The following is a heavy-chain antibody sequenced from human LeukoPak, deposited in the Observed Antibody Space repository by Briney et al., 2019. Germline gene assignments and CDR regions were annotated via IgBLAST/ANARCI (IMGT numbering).Heavy chain of an antibody. CDR3: AKHSYYYVSSGYYK. J-gene: IGHJ4*02. V-gene: IGHV3-23*01. CDR1: GFTFSSYA. D-gene: IGHD3-22*01. CDR2: ISGSGGST. Sequence: PGGSLRLSCAASGFTFSSYAMSWVRQAPGKGLEWVSAISGSGGSTYYADSVKGRFTISRDNSKNTLYLQMNTLRAEDTAVYYCAKHSYYYVSSGYYKWGQGTLVTVSS.